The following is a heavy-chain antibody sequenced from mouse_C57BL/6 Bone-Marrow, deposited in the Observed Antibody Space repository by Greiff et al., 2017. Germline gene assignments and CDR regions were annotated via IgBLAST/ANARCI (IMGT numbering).Heavy chain of an antibody. D-gene: IGHD1-1*01. CDR2: IWSGGST. CDR1: GFSLTSYG. Sequence: VKLQESGPGLVQPSQSLSITCTVSGFSLTSYGVHWVRQSPGKGLEWLGVIWSGGSTDYNAAFISRLSISKDNSKSQVFFKMNSLQADDTAIYYCARNPYYYGSSLYWYFDVWGTGTTVTVSS. V-gene: IGHV2-2*01. J-gene: IGHJ1*03. CDR3: ARNPYYYGSSLYWYFDV.